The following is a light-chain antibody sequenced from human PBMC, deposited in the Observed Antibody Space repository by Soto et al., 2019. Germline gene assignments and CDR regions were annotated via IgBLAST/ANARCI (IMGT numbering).Light chain of an antibody. CDR1: NTDLGVYGY. Sequence: QPVLAQPASVSGSFGQSITISCSGPNTDLGVYGYVSWYQHQPGKAPKLLIYDVNNRPSGISDRFSGSKSGDTASLTISGLQAEDEADYFCFSKISGFVYGFGTGTKVTVL. V-gene: IGLV2-14*01. CDR3: FSKISGFVYG. J-gene: IGLJ1*01. CDR2: DVN.